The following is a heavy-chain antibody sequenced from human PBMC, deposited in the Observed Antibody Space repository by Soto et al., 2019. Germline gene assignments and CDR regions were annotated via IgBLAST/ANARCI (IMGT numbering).Heavy chain of an antibody. CDR1: GYTYTGYY. V-gene: IGHV1-2*02. J-gene: IGHJ3*02. D-gene: IGHD3-10*01. CDR3: ARDYGFGDIAFDI. Sequence: ASVKVSCKASGYTYTGYYMHWVRQAPGQGLEWMGWINPNSGGTNYAQKLQGRVTMTTDTSTSTAYMELRSLRSDDTAVYYCARDYGFGDIAFDIWGQGTMVTVSS. CDR2: INPNSGGT.